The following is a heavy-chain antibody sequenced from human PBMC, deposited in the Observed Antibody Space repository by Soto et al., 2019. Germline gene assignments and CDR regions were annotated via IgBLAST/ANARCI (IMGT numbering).Heavy chain of an antibody. CDR3: ARDVIVVVPAASNNWFDP. V-gene: IGHV4-4*07. D-gene: IGHD2-2*01. J-gene: IGHJ5*02. CDR1: GGSINSYY. Sequence: SETLSLTCTVSGGSINSYYWSWIRQPAGKGLEWIGRIYTSGSTNYNPSLKSRVTMSADTSKNRVSLKLSSVTAADTAVYYCARDVIVVVPAASNNWFDPWGQGTLVTVSS. CDR2: IYTSGST.